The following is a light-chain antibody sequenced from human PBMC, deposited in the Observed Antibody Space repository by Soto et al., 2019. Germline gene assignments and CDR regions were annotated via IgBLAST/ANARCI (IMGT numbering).Light chain of an antibody. CDR2: GNS. Sequence: QSVLTQPPSASGTPGQRVTISCSGSSSNIGSNTVNWYQQLPGTAPKLLIYGNSNRPSGVPDRFSGSKSGTSASLAITGLQAEDEADYYCQSYDSSLSGNYVFGTGTKLTVL. CDR3: QSYDSSLSGNYV. J-gene: IGLJ1*01. CDR1: SSNIGSNT. V-gene: IGLV1-40*01.